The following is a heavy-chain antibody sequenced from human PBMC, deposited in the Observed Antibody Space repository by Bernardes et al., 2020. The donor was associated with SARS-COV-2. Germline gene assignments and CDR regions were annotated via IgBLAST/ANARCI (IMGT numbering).Heavy chain of an antibody. CDR3: ARAGRGYCSSTNCPLDY. CDR2: IYSGGST. V-gene: IGHV3-66*02. J-gene: IGHJ4*02. D-gene: IGHD2-2*01. Sequence: GVSLRLSCATSGFSVSSNYMTWVRQAPGKGLEWVSVIYSGGSTYYADSVKGRFTISRDISKNTLYLQMNSLRPGDTGVYYCARAGRGYCSSTNCPLDYWGQGTLVTVYS. CDR1: GFSVSSNY.